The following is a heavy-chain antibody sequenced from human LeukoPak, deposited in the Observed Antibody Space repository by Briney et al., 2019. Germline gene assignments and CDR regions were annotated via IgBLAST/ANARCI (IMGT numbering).Heavy chain of an antibody. CDR1: GYTFNTYG. J-gene: IGHJ3*02. D-gene: IGHD3-10*01. Sequence: ASVKVSCKASGYTFNTYGITWVRQAPGQGLEWMGWISGYNGKTKYAQKLQDRVTMTTDTSTTTAYMELRSLRSDDTAVYYCARGFNSGGADAFDMWGQGTMVTVSS. CDR3: ARGFNSGGADAFDM. CDR2: ISGYNGKT. V-gene: IGHV1-18*01.